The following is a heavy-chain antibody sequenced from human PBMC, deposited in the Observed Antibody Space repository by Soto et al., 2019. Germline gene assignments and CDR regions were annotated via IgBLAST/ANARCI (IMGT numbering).Heavy chain of an antibody. CDR3: ARLWAGNRPPDY. J-gene: IGHJ4*02. CDR1: GGSISSSSYY. CDR2: IYYSGST. V-gene: IGHV4-39*01. D-gene: IGHD3-10*01. Sequence: ETLSLTCTVSGGSISSSSYYWGWIRQPPGKGLEWIGSIYYSGSTYYNPSLKSRVTISIDTSKKQVSLKLSSVTAADTAVYYCARLWAGNRPPDYWGQGTLVTVS.